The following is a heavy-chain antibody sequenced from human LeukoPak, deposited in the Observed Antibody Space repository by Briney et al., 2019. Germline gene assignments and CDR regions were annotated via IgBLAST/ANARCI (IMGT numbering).Heavy chain of an antibody. V-gene: IGHV3-7*01. CDR2: IKQDGSEK. CDR3: ARVRSHSDYYYYYYMDV. CDR1: GFTFSSYW. J-gene: IGHJ6*03. Sequence: GGSLRLSCAASGFTFSSYWMSWVRQAPGKGLEWVANIKQDGSEKYYVDSVKGRFTISRDNAKNSLYLQMNSLRAEDTAVYYCARVRSHSDYYYYYYMDVWGKGTTVTVSS. D-gene: IGHD5-18*01.